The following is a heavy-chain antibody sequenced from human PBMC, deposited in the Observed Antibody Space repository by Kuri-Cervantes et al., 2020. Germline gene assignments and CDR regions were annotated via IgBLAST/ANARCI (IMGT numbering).Heavy chain of an antibody. Sequence: SETLSLTCTVSGDSINSYFWSWIRQPAGKGLEWIGRFYTSGSTNYNPSLKSRVTISGDKSKNRFSLKLTSVTAADTAVYYCVRDRDNWFDPWGQGTPVTVSS. J-gene: IGHJ5*02. V-gene: IGHV4-4*07. CDR1: GDSINSYF. CDR3: VRDRDNWFDP. CDR2: FYTSGST.